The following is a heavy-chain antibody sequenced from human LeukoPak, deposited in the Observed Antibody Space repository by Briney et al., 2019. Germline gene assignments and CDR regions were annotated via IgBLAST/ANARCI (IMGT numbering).Heavy chain of an antibody. CDR1: GFTFSNYA. V-gene: IGHV3-30*04. D-gene: IGHD3-10*01. Sequence: GGSLRLSCVASGFTFSNYAMHWVRQAPGKGLEWVAVISYDGNYKYYADSVKGRFTISRDNSKNTLYVQMNSLRGEDTAVYYCARASTRYGSGNSLDPDYWGQGTLVTVSS. CDR3: ARASTRYGSGNSLDPDY. J-gene: IGHJ4*02. CDR2: ISYDGNYK.